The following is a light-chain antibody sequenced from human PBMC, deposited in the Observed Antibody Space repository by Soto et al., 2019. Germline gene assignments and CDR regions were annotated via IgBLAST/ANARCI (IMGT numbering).Light chain of an antibody. CDR1: SS. V-gene: IGLV2-14*03. J-gene: IGLJ3*02. Sequence: QSALTQPASVSGSPGQSITISCTGASSVSWYQHYPGKAPKLIIYDVSNRPSGVSYRFSGSKSGNTASLTISGVQADDEADYYCSAYTTTNTWVLGGGTKVTVL. CDR3: SAYTTTNTWV. CDR2: DVS.